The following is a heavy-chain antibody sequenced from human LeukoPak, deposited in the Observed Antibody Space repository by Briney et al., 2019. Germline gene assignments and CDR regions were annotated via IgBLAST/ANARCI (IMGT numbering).Heavy chain of an antibody. V-gene: IGHV3-11*06. D-gene: IGHD3-9*01. CDR3: ARDLAKDYDILTGYDY. J-gene: IGHJ4*02. Sequence: GGSLRLSCAASGFTFSDYYMSWIRQAPGKGLEWVSYISSSSSYTNYADSVKGRFTISRDNAKNSLYLQMNSLRAEDTAVYYYARDLAKDYDILTGYDYWGQGTLVTVSS. CDR1: GFTFSDYY. CDR2: ISSSSSYT.